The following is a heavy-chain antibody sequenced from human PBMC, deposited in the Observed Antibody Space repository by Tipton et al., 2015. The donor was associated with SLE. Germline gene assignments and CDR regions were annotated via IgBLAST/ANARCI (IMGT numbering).Heavy chain of an antibody. D-gene: IGHD6-19*01. CDR1: GGFISSYY. CDR3: ASGRAVAGGDYFDY. J-gene: IGHJ4*02. V-gene: IGHV4-59*01. Sequence: TLSLTCTVSGGFISSYYWSWIRQPPGKGLEWIGLIYYTGSTNYNPSLKSRVTISVDTSKNQFSLKLSSVTAAATAVYYCASGRAVAGGDYFDYCGQGTLVTVSS. CDR2: IYYTGST.